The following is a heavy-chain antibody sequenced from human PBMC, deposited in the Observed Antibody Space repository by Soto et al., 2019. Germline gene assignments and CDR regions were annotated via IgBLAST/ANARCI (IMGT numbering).Heavy chain of an antibody. D-gene: IGHD4-4*01. V-gene: IGHV3-7*05. CDR1: GFTFSSYW. Sequence: GGSLRLSCAASGFTFSSYWMSWVRQAPGKGLEWVANIKQDGSEKYYVDSVKGRFTISRDNAKNSLYLQMNSLRAEDTAVYYCARVGSVTTWAYYYYGMDVWGKGTTVTVSS. J-gene: IGHJ6*04. CDR3: ARVGSVTTWAYYYYGMDV. CDR2: IKQDGSEK.